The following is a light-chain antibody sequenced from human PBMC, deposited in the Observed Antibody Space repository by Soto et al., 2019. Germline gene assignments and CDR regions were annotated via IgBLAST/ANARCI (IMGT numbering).Light chain of an antibody. CDR2: GAD. Sequence: ETVMTQSPATLSVSPGERANLYCRASQSVASNLAWYQQKPGQSPRLLIHGADTRATGIPARFSGSGSGTEFTLTISSLQSEDFVVYYCQQYNHWPSFGQGTNLELK. V-gene: IGKV3-15*01. CDR3: QQYNHWPS. J-gene: IGKJ2*01. CDR1: QSVASN.